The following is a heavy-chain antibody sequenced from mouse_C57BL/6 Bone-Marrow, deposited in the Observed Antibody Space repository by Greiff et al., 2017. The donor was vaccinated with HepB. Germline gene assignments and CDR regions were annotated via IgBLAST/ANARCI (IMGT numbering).Heavy chain of an antibody. J-gene: IGHJ4*01. CDR2: IDPSDSYT. V-gene: IGHV1-69*01. D-gene: IGHD2-4*01. CDR1: GYTFTSYW. CDR3: ARDDYDGYYAMDY. Sequence: QVQLQQPGAELVKPGASVKMSCKASGYTFTSYWITWVKQRPGQGLEWIGEIDPSDSYTNYNQKFKGKSTLTVDKSSSTAYMQLSSLTSEDSAVYYCARDDYDGYYAMDYWGQGTSVTVSS.